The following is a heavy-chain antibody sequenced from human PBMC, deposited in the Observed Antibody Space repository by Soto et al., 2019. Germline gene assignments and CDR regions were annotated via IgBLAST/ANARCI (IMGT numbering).Heavy chain of an antibody. D-gene: IGHD3-3*01. CDR1: GYTFTSYG. Sequence: GASVKVSCKASGYTFTSYGISWVRQAPGQGLEWMGWISAYNGNTNYAQKLQGRVTMTTDTSTSTAYMELRSLRSDDTAVYYCAGDNETYYDFWSGPRGWFDPWGQGTLVTVSS. J-gene: IGHJ5*02. CDR2: ISAYNGNT. V-gene: IGHV1-18*04. CDR3: AGDNETYYDFWSGPRGWFDP.